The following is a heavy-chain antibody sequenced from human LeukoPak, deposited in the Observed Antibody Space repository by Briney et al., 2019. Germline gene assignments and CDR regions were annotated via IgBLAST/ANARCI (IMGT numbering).Heavy chain of an antibody. J-gene: IGHJ4*02. CDR1: GFTFDNYG. CDR2: INWNGGST. CDR3: AKESATYYFDS. Sequence: GGSLRLSCAASGFTFDNYGMIWVRQAPGKGLEWVSGINWNGGSTGYSDSMKGRFTISRDNAKNSLYLQMNSLRAEDTGVYYCAKESATYYFDSWGQGILVTVSS. D-gene: IGHD3-3*01. V-gene: IGHV3-20*04.